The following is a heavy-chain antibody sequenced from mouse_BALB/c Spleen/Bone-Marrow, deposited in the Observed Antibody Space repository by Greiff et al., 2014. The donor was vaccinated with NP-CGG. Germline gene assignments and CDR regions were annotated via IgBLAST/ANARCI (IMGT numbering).Heavy chain of an antibody. V-gene: IGHV2-6-5*01. CDR3: AKHTLRYYAMDY. CDR2: IWGGGST. J-gene: IGHJ4*01. D-gene: IGHD1-1*01. Sequence: VQLQQSGPGLVAPSQSLSITCTVSGFSLTDYGVSWIRQPPGKGLEWLGVIWGGGSTYYNSSLKSRLSISKDNSKSQVFLKMNNLQTDDTAMYYCAKHTLRYYAMDYWGQGTSVTVPS. CDR1: GFSLTDYG.